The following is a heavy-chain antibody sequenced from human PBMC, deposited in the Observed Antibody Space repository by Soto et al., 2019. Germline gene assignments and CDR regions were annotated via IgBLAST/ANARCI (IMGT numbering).Heavy chain of an antibody. V-gene: IGHV1-8*02. J-gene: IGHJ6*02. D-gene: IGHD6-6*01. CDR2: MNTNTGST. CDR3: PRASHTSSVYYFYSGMAV. Sequence: QVQLVQSGAVVRKPGASVKVSCTASGYTFTSYDLNWVRQTTGQGLEWMGWMNTNTGSTGFAQKFQGRLTITRDTSKSTAYMAMSTLPSEDTALYYCPRASHTSSVYYFYSGMAVWGQGTAVAVSS. CDR1: GYTFTSYD.